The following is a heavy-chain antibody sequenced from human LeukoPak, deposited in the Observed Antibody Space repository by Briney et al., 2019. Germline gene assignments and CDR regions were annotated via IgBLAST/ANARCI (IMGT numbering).Heavy chain of an antibody. V-gene: IGHV4-59*01. CDR1: GGSINSYY. Sequence: SETLSLTCTVSGGSINSYYWSWIRQPPGKGLEWIGNIYSGGSTNYNPSLQSRVTISVDTSRSQFFLRVTSVTAADTAVYYCARSSTRTVLTGYWGQGALVTVSS. J-gene: IGHJ4*02. D-gene: IGHD7-27*01. CDR3: ARSSTRTVLTGY. CDR2: IYSGGST.